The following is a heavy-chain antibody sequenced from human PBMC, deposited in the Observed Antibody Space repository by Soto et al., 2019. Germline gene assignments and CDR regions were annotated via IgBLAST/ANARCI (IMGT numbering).Heavy chain of an antibody. Sequence: GGSLRLSCAASGFTVSSNYMSWVRQAPGKGLEWVSVIYSGGSTYYADYVKGRFTLSRDNSKNTLYLQMKSMRAEDTAVDYCSRTTEATSDAAFDIWGQGTMVTVSS. CDR1: GFTVSSNY. CDR2: IYSGGST. D-gene: IGHD1-26*01. V-gene: IGHV3-53*01. CDR3: SRTTEATSDAAFDI. J-gene: IGHJ3*02.